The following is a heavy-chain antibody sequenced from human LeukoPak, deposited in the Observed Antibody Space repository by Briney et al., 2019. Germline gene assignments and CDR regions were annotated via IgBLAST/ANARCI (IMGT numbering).Heavy chain of an antibody. D-gene: IGHD6-13*01. J-gene: IGHJ6*03. CDR3: ARDRSPLDSSSWYDGPGLIYYMDV. V-gene: IGHV4-61*02. CDR1: GGSISSGSYY. Sequence: PSETLSLTCTVSGGSISSGSYYWSWIRQPAGEGLEWIGRIYTSGSTNYNPSLKSRVTISVDTSKNQFSLKLSSVTAADTAVYYCARDRSPLDSSSWYDGPGLIYYMDVWGKGTTVTVSS. CDR2: IYTSGST.